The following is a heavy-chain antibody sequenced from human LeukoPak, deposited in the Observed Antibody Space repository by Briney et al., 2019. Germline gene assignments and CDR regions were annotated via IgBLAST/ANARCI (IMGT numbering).Heavy chain of an antibody. V-gene: IGHV4-31*03. CDR2: IYYSGST. CDR3: AKDDYYESSCYSEYYCDY. D-gene: IGHD3-22*01. CDR1: GDSFSGGGYH. Sequence: PSQTLSLTCTVSGDSFSGGGYHWSWIRQHPGKGLEWIGYIYYSGSTYYNPSLKSRVTISVDTSKNQFSLKLSSVTAADTALYYCAKDDYYESSCYSEYYCDYWGQGTLVTVSS. J-gene: IGHJ4*02.